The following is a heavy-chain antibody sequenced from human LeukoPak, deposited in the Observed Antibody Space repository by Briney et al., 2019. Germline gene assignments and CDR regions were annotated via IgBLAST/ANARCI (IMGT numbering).Heavy chain of an antibody. CDR1: GFTVSSNY. CDR2: IYSGGST. J-gene: IGHJ4*02. V-gene: IGHV3-53*01. Sequence: GGSLRLSCAASGFTVSSNYMSWVRQAPGKGLEWVSVIYSGGSTYYADSVKGRFTISRDNSKNTLYLQMNSLRAEDTAVYYCARGYGSYSPLYLDYWGQGTLVTVSS. D-gene: IGHD1-26*01. CDR3: ARGYGSYSPLYLDY.